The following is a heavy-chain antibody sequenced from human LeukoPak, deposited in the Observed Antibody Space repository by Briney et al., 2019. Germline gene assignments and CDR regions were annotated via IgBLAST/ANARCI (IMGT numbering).Heavy chain of an antibody. CDR1: GYTFTSYD. Sequence: ASVKVSCKASGYTFTSYDINWVRQATGQGLEWMGWMNPDSGNTGYAQKFQGRPTMTRNTSISTAYMELSSLRSEDTAVYYCARVITFGGIGYNWFDPWGQGTLVTVSS. CDR2: MNPDSGNT. V-gene: IGHV1-8*01. D-gene: IGHD3-16*01. CDR3: ARVITFGGIGYNWFDP. J-gene: IGHJ5*02.